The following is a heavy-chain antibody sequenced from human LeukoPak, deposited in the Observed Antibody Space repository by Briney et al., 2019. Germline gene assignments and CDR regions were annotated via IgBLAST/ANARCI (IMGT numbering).Heavy chain of an antibody. V-gene: IGHV3-72*01. D-gene: IGHD4-17*01. J-gene: IGHJ4*02. CDR3: ARDNGDHSFDY. CDR1: GFTFSDHY. Sequence: GGSLRLSCAASGFTFSDHYMDWVRQAPGKGLEWVGRTRNKANSYTTEYAASVKGRFTISRDDSKNSLYLQTNSLKTEDTAVYYCARDNGDHSFDYWGQGTLVTVSS. CDR2: TRNKANSYTT.